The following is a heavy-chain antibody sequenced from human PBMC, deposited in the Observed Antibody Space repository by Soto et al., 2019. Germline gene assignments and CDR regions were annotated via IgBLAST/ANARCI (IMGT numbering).Heavy chain of an antibody. Sequence: GGSLGLSCVASGFTFSSYAMSWVRQVTGKGLEWVSTISDAAGSAYYADSVKGRFTISRDNSKNTLYLQMNSLRAEDTAVYYCAKVGPMDTAMVFEYFDYWGQGTLVTVSS. J-gene: IGHJ4*02. CDR1: GFTFSSYA. CDR2: ISDAAGSA. CDR3: AKVGPMDTAMVFEYFDY. D-gene: IGHD5-18*01. V-gene: IGHV3-23*01.